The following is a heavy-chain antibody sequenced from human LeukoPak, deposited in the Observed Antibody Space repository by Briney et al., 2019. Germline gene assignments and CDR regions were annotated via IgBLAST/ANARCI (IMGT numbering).Heavy chain of an antibody. V-gene: IGHV4-59*01. J-gene: IGHJ4*02. CDR2: IYYRGST. D-gene: IGHD1-7*01. Sequence: SLTCTVSSGSINFYYWSWIRQTPGKGLEWIGYIYYRGSTNYNPSLKSRVTISVDTPKNQFSLNLSSVTAADTAIYYCARTTGNYGYYFDYWGQGAQVTVSS. CDR1: SGSINFYY. CDR3: ARTTGNYGYYFDY.